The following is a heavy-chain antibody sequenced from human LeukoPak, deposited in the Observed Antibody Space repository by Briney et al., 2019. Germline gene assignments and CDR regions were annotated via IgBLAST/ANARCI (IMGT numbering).Heavy chain of an antibody. Sequence: PSETLSLTCTVSGYSISSGYYWGWIRQPPGKGLEWIGSIYHSGSTYYNPSLKSRVTISVDTSKNQFSLKLSSVTAADTAVYYCARGYGVYDSVWGSYRYEPHFDYWGQGTLVTVSS. J-gene: IGHJ4*02. CDR2: IYHSGST. D-gene: IGHD3-16*02. V-gene: IGHV4-38-2*02. CDR3: ARGYGVYDSVWGSYRYEPHFDY. CDR1: GYSISSGYY.